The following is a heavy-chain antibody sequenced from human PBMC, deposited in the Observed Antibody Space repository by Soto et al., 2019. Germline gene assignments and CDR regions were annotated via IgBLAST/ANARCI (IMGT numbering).Heavy chain of an antibody. CDR3: ARGGTFAYDTSGYSVY. J-gene: IGHJ4*02. Sequence: ASVKVSCKTSGSTFSAYYMHWVRQAPGQGLEWMGWINPNSGGTPYAQKFQGRVTMTRDTSISTAYMELSRLRSDDTAVYYCARGGTFAYDTSGYSVYWGQGTLVTVSS. V-gene: IGHV1-2*02. CDR1: GSTFSAYY. CDR2: INPNSGGT. D-gene: IGHD3-22*01.